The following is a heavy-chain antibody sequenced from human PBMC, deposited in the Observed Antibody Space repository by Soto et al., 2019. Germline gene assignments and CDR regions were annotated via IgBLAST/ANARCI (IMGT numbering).Heavy chain of an antibody. CDR3: AKDMRGGISSSSYYYGLDV. V-gene: IGHV3-9*01. J-gene: IGHJ6*02. D-gene: IGHD3-10*01. CDR1: GFTFDDYA. Sequence: EVQLVESGGGLVQPGRSLRLSCAASGFTFDDYAMHWVRQAPGKGLEWVSGISWNSGTIVYADSVKGRFTISRDNAKNSLYLQMNSLRGEDTDLYCCAKDMRGGISSSSYYYGLDVWGQGTTGTVSS. CDR2: ISWNSGTI.